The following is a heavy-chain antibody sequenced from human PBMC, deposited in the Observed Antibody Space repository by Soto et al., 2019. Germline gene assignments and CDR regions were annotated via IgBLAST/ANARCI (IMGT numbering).Heavy chain of an antibody. V-gene: IGHV1-69*13. CDR2: IIPIFGTA. J-gene: IGHJ6*02. CDR1: GGTFSSYA. Sequence: GASVKVSCKASGGTFSSYAISWVRQAPGQGLEWMGGIIPIFGTANYAQKFQGRVTITADESTSTAYMELSSLRSEDTAVYYCASVSISGGSWTGVYHYYGMDVWGQGTTVTVSS. D-gene: IGHD2-15*01. CDR3: ASVSISGGSWTGVYHYYGMDV.